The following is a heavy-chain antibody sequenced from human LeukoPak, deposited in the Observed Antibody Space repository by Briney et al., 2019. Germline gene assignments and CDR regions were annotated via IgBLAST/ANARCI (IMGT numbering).Heavy chain of an antibody. D-gene: IGHD2-15*01. CDR1: GGTFSSYA. J-gene: IGHJ4*02. CDR2: IIPIFGTA. V-gene: IGHV1-69*05. Sequence: SVKVSSKASGGTFSSYAISWVRQAPGQGLEWMGGIIPIFGTANYAQKFQGRVTITTDESTSTAYMELSSLRSEDTAVYYCAREGGYCSGGSCYSWNYWGQGTLVTVSS. CDR3: AREGGYCSGGSCYSWNY.